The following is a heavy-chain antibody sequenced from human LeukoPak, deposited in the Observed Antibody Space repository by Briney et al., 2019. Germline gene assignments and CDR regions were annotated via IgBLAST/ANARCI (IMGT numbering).Heavy chain of an antibody. V-gene: IGHV3-23*01. Sequence: PGGSLRLSCAASGFTFSSYAMTWVRQAPGKGLEWVSAISGSGGSTYYADSVKGRFTISRDNSKNTLYLQMNSLRAEDTAVYYCAKGRYCSGGSCSYFDYWGQGTLVTVSS. CDR3: AKGRYCSGGSCSYFDY. J-gene: IGHJ4*02. D-gene: IGHD2-15*01. CDR1: GFTFSSYA. CDR2: ISGSGGST.